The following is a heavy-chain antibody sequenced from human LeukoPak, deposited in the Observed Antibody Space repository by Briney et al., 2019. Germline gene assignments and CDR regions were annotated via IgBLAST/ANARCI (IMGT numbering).Heavy chain of an antibody. CDR3: ASGSAYYGSGSRLDY. J-gene: IGHJ4*02. V-gene: IGHV3-7*01. D-gene: IGHD3-10*01. Sequence: GGSLGLSCVASGFPFHNYWMTWVRQAPGKGLEWVANIKQDAVEEFYVDSVKGRFTISRDNAKNTLYLQMNSLRADDTAIYYCASGSAYYGSGSRLDYWGQGTLVTVSS. CDR1: GFPFHNYW. CDR2: IKQDAVEE.